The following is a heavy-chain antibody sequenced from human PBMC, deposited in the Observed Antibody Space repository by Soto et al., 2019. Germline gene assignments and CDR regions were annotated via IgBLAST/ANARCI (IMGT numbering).Heavy chain of an antibody. V-gene: IGHV3-74*01. CDR1: VFNFINHW. Sequence: GGSLRLSCASSVFNFINHWMHWVRQRPAEGLVWVSRITSDGKSKAYAESVKGRFAISRGNAKNTLYLQMNGLTAEDTAVYYCARESGDWPLNWFDPWGQGTLVTVSS. CDR3: ARESGDWPLNWFDP. D-gene: IGHD2-21*02. CDR2: ITSDGKSK. J-gene: IGHJ5*02.